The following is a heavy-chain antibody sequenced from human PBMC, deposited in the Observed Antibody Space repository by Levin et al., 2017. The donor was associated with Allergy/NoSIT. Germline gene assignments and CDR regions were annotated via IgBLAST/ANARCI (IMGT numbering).Heavy chain of an antibody. CDR1: GFTFSSYW. CDR2: IKQDGSEK. CDR3: AREGYLSLS. J-gene: IGHJ4*02. V-gene: IGHV3-7*01. D-gene: IGHD5-18*01. Sequence: PGESLKISCAASGFTFSSYWMSWVRQAPGKGLEWVANIKQDGSEKYYVDSVKGRFTISRDNAKNSLYLQMNSLRAEDTAVYYCAREGYLSLSWGQGTLVTVSS.